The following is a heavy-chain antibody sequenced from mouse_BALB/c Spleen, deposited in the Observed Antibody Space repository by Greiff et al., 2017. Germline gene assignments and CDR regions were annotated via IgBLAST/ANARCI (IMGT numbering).Heavy chain of an antibody. D-gene: IGHD1-2*01. CDR1: GFTFSSYA. V-gene: IGHV5-6-5*01. CDR2: ISSGGST. J-gene: IGHJ1*01. CDR3: ARGGLHGAFDG. Sequence: EVNVVESGGGLVKPGGSLKLSCAASGFTFSSYAMSWVRQTPEKRLEWVASISSGGSTYYPDSVKGRFTISRDNARNILYLQMSSLRSEDTAMYYCARGGLHGAFDGWGAGTTVTVSS.